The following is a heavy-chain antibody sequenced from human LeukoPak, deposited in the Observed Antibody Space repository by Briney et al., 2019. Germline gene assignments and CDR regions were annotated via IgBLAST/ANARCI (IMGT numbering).Heavy chain of an antibody. Sequence: GGSLRLSCAASGFTFSSHAMSWVRQTPGKGLEWVSSLTGSGGSTYYADSVKGRFTISRDNSKNTLYLQMNSLRAEDTAVYYCAKGIGYYGSGSLNWFDPWGQGTLVTVSS. V-gene: IGHV3-23*01. CDR2: LTGSGGST. CDR1: GFTFSSHA. CDR3: AKGIGYYGSGSLNWFDP. J-gene: IGHJ5*02. D-gene: IGHD3-10*01.